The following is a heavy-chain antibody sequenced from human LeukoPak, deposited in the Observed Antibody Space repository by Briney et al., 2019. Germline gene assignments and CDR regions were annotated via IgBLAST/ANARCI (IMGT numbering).Heavy chain of an antibody. J-gene: IGHJ4*02. D-gene: IGHD6-19*01. CDR3: AKDPRGGWYGRHYFDY. CDR1: GFTFSSYA. CDR2: ISGSGGST. Sequence: GGSLRLSCAASGFTFSSYAMSWVRQAPGKGLEWVSAISGSGGSTYYADSVKGRFTISRDNSKNTLYLQMNSLRAEDTAVYYCAKDPRGGWYGRHYFDYWGQGTLVTVSS. V-gene: IGHV3-23*01.